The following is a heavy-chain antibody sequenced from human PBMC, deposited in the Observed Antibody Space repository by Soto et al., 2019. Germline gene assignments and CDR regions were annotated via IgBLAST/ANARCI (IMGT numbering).Heavy chain of an antibody. V-gene: IGHV2-5*02. D-gene: IGHD2-15*01. Sequence: QITLKESGPPLVKPTQTLTLTCTFSGFSLSTSGVGVGWIRQPPGKALEWLALIYWDDDKRYSPSLKSRLTITKDTSKSQVVLIMTNIDPVDTATYYCAHRGWCSGGSCYYYWGQGTLVTVSS. CDR3: AHRGWCSGGSCYYY. J-gene: IGHJ4*02. CDR2: IYWDDDK. CDR1: GFSLSTSGVG.